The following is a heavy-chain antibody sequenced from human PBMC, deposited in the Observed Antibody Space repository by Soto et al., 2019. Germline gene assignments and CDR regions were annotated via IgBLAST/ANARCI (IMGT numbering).Heavy chain of an antibody. Sequence: GGSLRLSCSASGFNFNIYTINLVLQAPGKRLDWLSSISSSGYIFSTDSVRGRFTISRDNAKNSVYLQINSLRAEDTAVYYCARDRSPWFYDSSGYQRLYAFDIWGQGTMVTVSS. V-gene: IGHV3-21*04. CDR2: ISSSGYI. CDR3: ARDRSPWFYDSSGYQRLYAFDI. J-gene: IGHJ3*02. CDR1: GFNFNIYT. D-gene: IGHD3-22*01.